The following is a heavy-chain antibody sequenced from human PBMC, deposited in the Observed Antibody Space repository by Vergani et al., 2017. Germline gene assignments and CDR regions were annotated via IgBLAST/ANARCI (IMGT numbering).Heavy chain of an antibody. V-gene: IGHV3-9*01. CDR2: ISWNSGSI. CDR1: GFTFDDYA. CDR3: ARGSGISDY. J-gene: IGHJ4*02. D-gene: IGHD3-10*01. Sequence: EVQLVESGGGLVQPGRSLRLSCAASGFTFDDYAMHWVRQAPGKGLEWVSGISWNSGSIGYADSVKGRFTISRDNAKNSLYLQMNSLRAEDTAVYYCARGSGISDYWGQGTLVTVSS.